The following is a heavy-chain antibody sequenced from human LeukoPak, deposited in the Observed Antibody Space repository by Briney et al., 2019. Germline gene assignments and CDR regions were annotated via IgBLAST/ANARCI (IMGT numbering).Heavy chain of an antibody. V-gene: IGHV4-61*01. Sequence: SETLSLTCTVSGGSISSSSYYWGWIHQPPGKGLEWIGYIYYSGSTNYNPSLKSRVTISVDTSKNQFSLKLSSVTAADTAVYYCARDRSIAVADDRWFDPWGQGTLVTVSS. CDR2: IYYSGST. D-gene: IGHD6-19*01. CDR1: GGSISSSSYY. CDR3: ARDRSIAVADDRWFDP. J-gene: IGHJ5*02.